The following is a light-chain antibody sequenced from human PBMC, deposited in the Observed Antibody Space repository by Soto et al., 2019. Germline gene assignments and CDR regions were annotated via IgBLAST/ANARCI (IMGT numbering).Light chain of an antibody. J-gene: IGKJ5*01. CDR2: AAS. CDR1: QGISRS. CDR3: QQADTFPIT. Sequence: DIQMTQSASSVSTSVGDRFTISCQASQGISRSLAWYQQKPGKAPKLLIYAASSLQSGVPSRFSGSGFGTDFTLTISSLQPEDSEIYYCQQADTFPITFGQGTRLEIK. V-gene: IGKV1D-12*01.